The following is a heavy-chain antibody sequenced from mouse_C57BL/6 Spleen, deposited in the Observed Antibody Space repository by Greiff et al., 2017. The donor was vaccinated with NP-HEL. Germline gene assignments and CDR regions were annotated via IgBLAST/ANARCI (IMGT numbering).Heavy chain of an antibody. CDR2: ISDGGSYT. V-gene: IGHV5-4*03. D-gene: IGHD3-2*02. CDR1: GFTFSSYA. J-gene: IGHJ4*01. CDR3: ASPDSSGYVGYYAMDY. Sequence: EVMLVESGGGLVKPGGSLKLSCAASGFTFSSYAMSWVRQTPEKRLEWVATISDGGSYTYYPDNVKGRFTISRDNAKNNLYLQMSHLKSEDTAMYYCASPDSSGYVGYYAMDYWGQGTSVTVSS.